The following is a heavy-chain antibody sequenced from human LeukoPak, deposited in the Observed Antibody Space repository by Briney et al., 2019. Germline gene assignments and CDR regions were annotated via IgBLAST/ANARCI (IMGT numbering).Heavy chain of an antibody. CDR1: GFTFSSYS. V-gene: IGHV3-21*04. CDR3: AREGEYYDFWSGYSLDY. J-gene: IGHJ4*02. CDR2: ISSGSTYM. D-gene: IGHD3-3*01. Sequence: GGSLRLSCAASGFTFSSYSMNWVRRAPGKGLEWVSSISSGSTYMYYADSVKGRFTISRDNAKNSLYLQMNSLRAEDTAVYYCAREGEYYDFWSGYSLDYWGQGTLVTVSS.